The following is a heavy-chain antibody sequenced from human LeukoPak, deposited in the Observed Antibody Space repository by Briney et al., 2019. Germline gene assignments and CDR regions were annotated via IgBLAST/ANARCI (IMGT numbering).Heavy chain of an antibody. CDR3: AKGPWLISFFGQTAEYFQH. D-gene: IGHD6-19*01. CDR1: GGSFSGYY. Sequence: SETLSLTCAVYGGSFSGYYWSWIRQPPGKGLEWIGEINHSGSTNYNPSLKSRVTISVDTSKNQFSLKLRSVTAPDTAGSYCAKGPWLISFFGQTAEYFQHWGQGTLVTVSS. CDR2: INHSGST. V-gene: IGHV4-34*01. J-gene: IGHJ1*01.